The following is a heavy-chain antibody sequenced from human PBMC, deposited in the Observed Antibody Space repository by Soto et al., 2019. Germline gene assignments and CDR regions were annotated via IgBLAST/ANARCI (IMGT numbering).Heavy chain of an antibody. Sequence: PGGSLRLSCAASGFTFSSYAMHWVRQAPGKGLEWVAVISYDGSNKYYADSVKGRFTISRDNSKSTLYLQMNSLRAEDTAVYYCAREGYYDFWSGYYMSPDYYYGMDVWGQGTTVTVS. CDR2: ISYDGSNK. CDR1: GFTFSSYA. V-gene: IGHV3-30-3*01. CDR3: AREGYYDFWSGYYMSPDYYYGMDV. D-gene: IGHD3-3*01. J-gene: IGHJ6*02.